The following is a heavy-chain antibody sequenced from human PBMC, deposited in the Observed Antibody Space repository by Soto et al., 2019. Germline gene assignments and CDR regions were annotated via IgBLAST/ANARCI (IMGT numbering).Heavy chain of an antibody. J-gene: IGHJ6*03. D-gene: IGHD2-15*01. CDR2: ISAYNGNT. CDR1: GYTFTSYG. CDR3: AREYCSGGSCYSENYYYYMDV. V-gene: IGHV1-18*01. Sequence: ASVKVSCKASGYTFTSYGISWVRQAPGQGLERMGWISAYNGNTNYAQKLQGRVTMTTDTSTSTAYMELRSLRSDDTAVYYCAREYCSGGSCYSENYYYYMDVWGKGTTVTVSS.